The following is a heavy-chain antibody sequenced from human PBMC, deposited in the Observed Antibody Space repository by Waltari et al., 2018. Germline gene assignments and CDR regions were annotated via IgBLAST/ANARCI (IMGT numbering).Heavy chain of an antibody. V-gene: IGHV7-4-1*02. D-gene: IGHD2-15*01. CDR3: ARDVVVVAATLYYYYGMDV. J-gene: IGHJ6*02. CDR1: GYTFTSYA. CDR2: INTNTGNP. Sequence: QVQLVQSGSELKKPGASVKVSCKASGYTFTSYAMNWSRQAPGQGLEWMGWINTNTGNPTYAQGFTGRFVFSLDTSVSTAYLQISSLKAEDTAVYYCARDVVVVAATLYYYYGMDVWGQGTTVTVSS.